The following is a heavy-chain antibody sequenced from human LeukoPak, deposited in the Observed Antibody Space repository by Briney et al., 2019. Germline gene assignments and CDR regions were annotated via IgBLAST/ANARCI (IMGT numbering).Heavy chain of an antibody. J-gene: IGHJ5*02. Sequence: PSQTLSLTCTVSGGSISSGSYYWSWIRQPAGKGLEWIGRIYTSGSTNYNPSLKSRVTISVDTSKNQFSLKLSSVTAADTAVYYCARDTGGAKQQLVPGWFDPWGQGTLVTVSS. CDR1: GGSISSGSYY. D-gene: IGHD6-13*01. V-gene: IGHV4-61*02. CDR3: ARDTGGAKQQLVPGWFDP. CDR2: IYTSGST.